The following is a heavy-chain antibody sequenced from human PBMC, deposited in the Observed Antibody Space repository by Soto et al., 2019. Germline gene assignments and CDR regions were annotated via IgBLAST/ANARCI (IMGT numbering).Heavy chain of an antibody. Sequence: EVQLVESGGGLVKPGGSLRLSCAASGFTFSSYSMNWVRLAPGKGLEWVSSISSSSSYIYYADSVKGRFTISRDNAKNSLYLQMNSLRAEDTAVYYCARDLGHDSSGYYWGQGTLVTVSS. CDR1: GFTFSSYS. CDR2: ISSSSSYI. V-gene: IGHV3-21*01. J-gene: IGHJ4*02. D-gene: IGHD3-22*01. CDR3: ARDLGHDSSGYY.